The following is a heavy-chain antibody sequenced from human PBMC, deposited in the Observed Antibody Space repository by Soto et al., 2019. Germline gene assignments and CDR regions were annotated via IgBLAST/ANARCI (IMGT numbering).Heavy chain of an antibody. CDR2: INHRGSA. D-gene: IGHD6-13*01. V-gene: IGHV4-4*02. CDR3: ARHSSAAAGTPYYFDY. Sequence: SETLSLTCAVSGASVSSTYWWSWVRQPPGKGPEWIGEINHRGSANYNPSLKSRVTISVDTSKNQFSLKLSSVTAADTAVYYCARHSSAAAGTPYYFDYWGKGTLVTVAS. J-gene: IGHJ4*02. CDR1: GASVSSTYW.